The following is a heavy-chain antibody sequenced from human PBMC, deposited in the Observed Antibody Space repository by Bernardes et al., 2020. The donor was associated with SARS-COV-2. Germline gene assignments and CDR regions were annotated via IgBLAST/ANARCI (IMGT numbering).Heavy chain of an antibody. D-gene: IGHD6-19*01. J-gene: IGHJ4*02. CDR3: AKVAVAGRGGLGYYFES. CDR1: GFSFSSYA. V-gene: IGHV3-23*01. CDR2: INTGGDST. Sequence: GGSLRLSCAASGFSFSSYAMTWVRRAPGKGLEWVSTINTGGDSTYYADSVKRRFIISRDNAHNRLNLDIYSLTAEDTAVYHCAKVAVAGRGGLGYYFESWGRGTLVTVSS.